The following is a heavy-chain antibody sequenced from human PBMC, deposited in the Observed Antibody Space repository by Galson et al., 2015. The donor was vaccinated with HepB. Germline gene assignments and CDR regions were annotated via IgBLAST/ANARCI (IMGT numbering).Heavy chain of an antibody. CDR2: INPSGGST. D-gene: IGHD4-17*01. CDR3: ARAKRASGTTVTTYFDY. CDR1: GYTFTSYY. Sequence: SVKVSCKASGYTFTSYYMHWVRQAPGQGLEWMGIINPSGGSTSYAQKFQGRVTMTRDTPTSTVYMELSSLRSEDTAVYYCARAKRASGTTVTTYFDYWGQGTLVTVSS. J-gene: IGHJ4*02. V-gene: IGHV1-46*03.